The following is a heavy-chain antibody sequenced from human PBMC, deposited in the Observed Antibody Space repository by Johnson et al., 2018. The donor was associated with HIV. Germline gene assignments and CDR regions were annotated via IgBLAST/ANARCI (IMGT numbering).Heavy chain of an antibody. V-gene: IGHV3-43D*03. D-gene: IGHD3-22*01. J-gene: IGHJ3*02. CDR1: GFTFDAYA. CDR3: ARGYYYDSSGSDDAFDI. Sequence: VQLVESGGGVVQPGRSLRLSCAASGFTFDAYAMHWVRQPPGKGLEWVSLIRWDGATSHYADSVKGRFTISRDNSKNTLSLQMNSLRAEDTAVYYCARGYYYDSSGSDDAFDIWGQGTMVTVSS. CDR2: IRWDGATS.